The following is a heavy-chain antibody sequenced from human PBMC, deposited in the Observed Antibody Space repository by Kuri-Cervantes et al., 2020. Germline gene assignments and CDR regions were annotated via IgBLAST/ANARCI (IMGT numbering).Heavy chain of an antibody. CDR3: ARFGESWTDY. CDR1: GGSISSGGYY. D-gene: IGHD3-10*01. Sequence: SETLSLTCTVSGGSISSGGYYWSWIRQHPGKGLEWIGYIYYSGSTYYNPSLKSRVTISVGTSKNQFSLKLSSVTAADTAVYYCARFGESWTDYWGQGTLVTVSS. V-gene: IGHV4-31*03. CDR2: IYYSGST. J-gene: IGHJ4*02.